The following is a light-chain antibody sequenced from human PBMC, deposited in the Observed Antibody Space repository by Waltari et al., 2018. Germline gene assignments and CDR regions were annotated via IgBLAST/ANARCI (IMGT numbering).Light chain of an antibody. J-gene: IGKJ1*01. CDR2: KAS. Sequence: DIQMTQSPSTLSASVGARVSLTCQANHNINSWLAWYQQKPGMAPKLLISKASTLESGVPARFSGSGSGTEFTLTIGSLQPDDLATYYCQQYRTNPWAFGQGTKV. V-gene: IGKV1-5*03. CDR1: HNINSW. CDR3: QQYRTNPWA.